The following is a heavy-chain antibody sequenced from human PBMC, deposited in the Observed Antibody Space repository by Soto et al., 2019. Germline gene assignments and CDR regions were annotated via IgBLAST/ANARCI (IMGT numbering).Heavy chain of an antibody. V-gene: IGHV1-69*01. J-gene: IGHJ6*02. CDR3: AKDRRADWESYYYCAMDV. Sequence: QVQLVQSGAEVKKPGSSVKVSCKASGGTFSSFTISWVRQAPGQGREWMGGIIPIYGTANYAQKFQGRVTINADAATRTAYMELSSLRSYDTAVYYCAKDRRADWESYYYCAMDVWGQGTTVSVAS. D-gene: IGHD1-26*01. CDR2: IIPIYGTA. CDR1: GGTFSSFT.